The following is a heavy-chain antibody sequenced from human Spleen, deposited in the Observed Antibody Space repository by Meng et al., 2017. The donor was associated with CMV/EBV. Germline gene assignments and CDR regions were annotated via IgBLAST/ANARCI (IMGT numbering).Heavy chain of an antibody. CDR3: ARDFIGVRPDYYYNGMDV. V-gene: IGHV3-7*01. D-gene: IGHD6-6*01. Sequence: GGSLRLSCAASGFTFSSYWMSWVRQAPGKGLEWVANIKQDGSEKYYVDSVKGRFTISRDNAKNSLYLQMNSLRAEDAAVYYCARDFIGVRPDYYYNGMDVWGQGTTVTVSS. J-gene: IGHJ6*02. CDR2: IKQDGSEK. CDR1: GFTFSSYW.